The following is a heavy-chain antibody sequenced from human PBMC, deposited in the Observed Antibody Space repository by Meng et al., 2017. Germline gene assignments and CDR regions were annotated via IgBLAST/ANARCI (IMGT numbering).Heavy chain of an antibody. CDR3: ARDSSSGWYHNY. CDR2: IYSGGST. V-gene: IGHV3-53*02. J-gene: IGHJ4*02. Sequence: QLAETGGGLFQPRGSLRLSCTASGFSVTTSYMSWVRQAPGKGLEWVSVIYSGGSTYYADSVKGRFSISRDNSKNTLYLQMNSLRAEDTAVYFCARDSSSGWYHNYWGQGTLVTVSS. D-gene: IGHD6-19*01. CDR1: GFSVTTSY.